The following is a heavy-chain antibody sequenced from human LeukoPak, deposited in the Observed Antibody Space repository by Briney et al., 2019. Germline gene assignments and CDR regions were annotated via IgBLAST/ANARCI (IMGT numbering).Heavy chain of an antibody. CDR2: INHSGST. D-gene: IGHD3-3*01. Sequence: SETLSLTCAVYGGSFSGYYRSWIRQPPGKGLEWIGEINHSGSTNYNPSLKSRVTISVDTSKNQFSLKLSSVTAADTAVYYCARGLSAPYYGFWSGTQTHWYFDLWGRGTLVTVSS. CDR1: GGSFSGYY. CDR3: ARGLSAPYYGFWSGTQTHWYFDL. V-gene: IGHV4-34*01. J-gene: IGHJ2*01.